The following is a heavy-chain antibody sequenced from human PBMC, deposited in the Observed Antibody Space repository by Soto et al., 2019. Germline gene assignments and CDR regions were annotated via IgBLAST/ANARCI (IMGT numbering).Heavy chain of an antibody. CDR3: AEAPDHGEPPFDY. Sequence: QVQLQESGPGLVKPSQTLSLTCTVSDGSISSGGYYWTWIRQHPGKGQEWIGYIHYSGSTYYNPTLKVRVTISVATSKNPFSLKLGSVTAADTSVYYCAEAPDHGEPPFDYWGQGTLVTVSS. D-gene: IGHD4-17*01. CDR1: DGSISSGGYY. J-gene: IGHJ4*02. V-gene: IGHV4-31*03. CDR2: IHYSGST.